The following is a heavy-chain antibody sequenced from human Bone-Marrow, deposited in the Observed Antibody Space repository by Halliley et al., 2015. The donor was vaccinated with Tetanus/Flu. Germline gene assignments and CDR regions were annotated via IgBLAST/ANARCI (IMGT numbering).Heavy chain of an antibody. CDR3: ATYVAGAGGSDY. CDR2: THDSGSI. D-gene: IGHD6-13*01. CDR1: GGSISSGGYH. J-gene: IGHJ4*02. Sequence: TLSLTCIVSGGSISSGGYHWSWIRQPPGKGLEWIGSTHDSGSIYYNQSLQSRVVISVDTSRNQFALEVTSVTAADTAVYFCATYVAGAGGSDYWGQGTRVTVSS. V-gene: IGHV4-31*03.